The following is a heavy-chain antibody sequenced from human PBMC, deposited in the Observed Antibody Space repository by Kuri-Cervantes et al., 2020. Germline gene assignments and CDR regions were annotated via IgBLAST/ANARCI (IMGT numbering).Heavy chain of an antibody. CDR2: ISYDGSNK. V-gene: IGHV3-30*03. J-gene: IGHJ6*02. CDR1: GFTFSSYG. CDR3: AREETDSSSWYYYYYGMDV. Sequence: GGSLRLSCAAPGFTFSSYGMHWVRQAPGKGLEWVAVISYDGSNKYYADSVKGRFTISRDNSKNTLYLQMNSLRAEDTAVYYCAREETDSSSWYYYYYGMDVWGQGTTVTVSS. D-gene: IGHD6-13*01.